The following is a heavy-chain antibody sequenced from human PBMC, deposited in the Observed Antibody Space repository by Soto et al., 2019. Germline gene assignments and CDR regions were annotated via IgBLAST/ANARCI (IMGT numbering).Heavy chain of an antibody. Sequence: ASVKVSCKASGYTFTGYYMHWVRQAPGQGLEWMGWINPNSGGTNYAQKFQGWVTMTRDTSISTAYMELSRLRSDDTAVYYCAAYSSGWSPPHDYGMDVWGKGTTVTVSS. J-gene: IGHJ6*04. D-gene: IGHD6-19*01. CDR3: AAYSSGWSPPHDYGMDV. CDR2: INPNSGGT. CDR1: GYTFTGYY. V-gene: IGHV1-2*04.